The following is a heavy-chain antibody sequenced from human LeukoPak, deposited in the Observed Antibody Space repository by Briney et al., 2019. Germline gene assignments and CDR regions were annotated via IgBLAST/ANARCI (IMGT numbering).Heavy chain of an antibody. D-gene: IGHD3-3*01. V-gene: IGHV4-59*01. CDR3: ARAIFGVVIIPPPYYMDV. J-gene: IGHJ6*03. Sequence: SETLSLTCTVSGGSISSYYWGWIRQPPGKGLEWIGYIYYSGSTNYNPSLKSRVTISVDTSKNQFSLKLSSVTAADTAVYYCARAIFGVVIIPPPYYMDVWGKGTTVTVSS. CDR1: GGSISSYY. CDR2: IYYSGST.